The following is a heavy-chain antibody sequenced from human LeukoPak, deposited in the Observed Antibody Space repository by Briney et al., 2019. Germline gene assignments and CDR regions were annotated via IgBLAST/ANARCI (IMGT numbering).Heavy chain of an antibody. J-gene: IGHJ4*02. CDR3: ARLDPGRRHDYGDYGVDY. D-gene: IGHD4-17*01. CDR2: IDYSGST. V-gene: IGHV4-39*06. CDR1: GGSISTSSYY. Sequence: SETLSLTCTVSGGSISTSSYYWGWIRQPPGKGLEWIGSIDYSGSTYHNPSLNSRVTKSVDTSKNQFTLRLRSVTAADTAVYYCARLDPGRRHDYGDYGVDYWGQGTLVTVSS.